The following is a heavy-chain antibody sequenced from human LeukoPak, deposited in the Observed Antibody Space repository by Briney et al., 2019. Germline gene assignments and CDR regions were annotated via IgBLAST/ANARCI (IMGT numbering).Heavy chain of an antibody. CDR2: INHSGST. Sequence: PSETLSLTCAVYGGSFSGYYWSWIRQPPGKGLEWIGEINHSGSTNYNPSLKSRVTISVDTSKNQFSLKLSSVTAADTAVYYCARGRGYFDWLPRIYYYYYMDVWGKGTTVTVSS. J-gene: IGHJ6*03. V-gene: IGHV4-34*01. CDR1: GGSFSGYY. D-gene: IGHD3-9*01. CDR3: ARGRGYFDWLPRIYYYYYMDV.